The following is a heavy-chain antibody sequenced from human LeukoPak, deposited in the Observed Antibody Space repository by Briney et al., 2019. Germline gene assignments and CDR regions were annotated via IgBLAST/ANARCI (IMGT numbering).Heavy chain of an antibody. D-gene: IGHD1-1*01. J-gene: IGHJ3*02. Sequence: GGSLRLSCAASGFTFSSYSMNWVRQAPGKGLEWVSSISSSSNYIYYADSMKGRFTISRDNAKNSLYLQMNSLRAEDTAVYYCARSTSAFDIWGQGTMVTVSS. CDR1: GFTFSSYS. CDR3: ARSTSAFDI. V-gene: IGHV3-21*01. CDR2: ISSSSNYI.